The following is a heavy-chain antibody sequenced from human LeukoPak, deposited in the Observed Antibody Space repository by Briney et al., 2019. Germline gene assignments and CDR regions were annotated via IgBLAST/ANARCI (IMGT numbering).Heavy chain of an antibody. Sequence: SQTLSLTCTFSGGSFNSGDYYWSWIRQPPGKGLEWIGYIYYSGSTNYNPSLKSRVTISVDTSKNQFSLKLSPVTAADTAVYYCARDNWNYGSSMDVWGQGTTVTVSS. CDR1: GGSFNSGDYY. CDR3: ARDNWNYGSSMDV. CDR2: IYYSGST. J-gene: IGHJ6*02. V-gene: IGHV4-61*08. D-gene: IGHD1-7*01.